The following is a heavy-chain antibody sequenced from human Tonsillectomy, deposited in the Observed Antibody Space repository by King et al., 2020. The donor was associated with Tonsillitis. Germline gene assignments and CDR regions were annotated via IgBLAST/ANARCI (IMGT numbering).Heavy chain of an antibody. CDR1: GFTFSTYA. CDR2: MSGAGART. D-gene: IGHD3-3*01. J-gene: IGHJ6*02. V-gene: IGHV3-23*04. Sequence: VQLVESGGGLVQPGGSLRLSCAASGFTFSTYAMTWVRQAPGKGLEGVSVMSGAGARTYHADSVKGRFTISGDNSKNTLYLPMNSLRAADTAVYYCAKCPYDFWSGGLYYAMDVWGQGTTVTVSS. CDR3: AKCPYDFWSGGLYYAMDV.